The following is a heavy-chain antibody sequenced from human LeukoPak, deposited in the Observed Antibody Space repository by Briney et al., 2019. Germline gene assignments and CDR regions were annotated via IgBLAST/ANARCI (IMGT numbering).Heavy chain of an antibody. Sequence: SVKVSCKASGGTFSNNTLHWVRQAPGQGLEWVGRIIPFLGVTNHVRELQGRVTISADTSTGPGFLELSNLRSEDTAIYYCARSPVGVEGHYYAYYGMDVWGQGTTVTVSS. CDR3: ARSPVGVEGHYYAYYGMDV. CDR2: IIPFLGVT. V-gene: IGHV1-69*02. D-gene: IGHD1-26*01. CDR1: GGTFSNNT. J-gene: IGHJ6*02.